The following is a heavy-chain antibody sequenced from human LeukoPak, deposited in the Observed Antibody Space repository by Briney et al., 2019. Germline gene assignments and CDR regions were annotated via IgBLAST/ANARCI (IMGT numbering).Heavy chain of an antibody. CDR1: GFTFSSYA. J-gene: IGHJ4*02. D-gene: IGHD4/OR15-4a*01. V-gene: IGHV3-30-3*01. Sequence: GGSLRLSCAASGFTFSSYAMHWVRQAPGKGLEWVAVISYDGSNKYYADSVKGRFTISRDNSKNTLYLQMNSLRAEDTAVYYCAAHYSSSLGDFDYWGQGTLVTVSS. CDR2: ISYDGSNK. CDR3: AAHYSSSLGDFDY.